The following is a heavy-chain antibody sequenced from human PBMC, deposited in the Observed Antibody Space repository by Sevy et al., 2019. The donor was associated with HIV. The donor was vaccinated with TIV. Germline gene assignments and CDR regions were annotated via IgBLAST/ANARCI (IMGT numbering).Heavy chain of an antibody. V-gene: IGHV1-69*13. CDR2: IIPIFGTA. CDR3: ARSSGSYPFYDAFDI. CDR1: GGTFSSYA. Sequence: ASVKVSCKASGGTFSSYAISWVRQAPGQGLEWMGGIIPIFGTANYAQMFQGRVTITADESTSTAYMELSSLRSEDTAVYYCARSSGSYPFYDAFDIWGQGTMVTVSS. J-gene: IGHJ3*02. D-gene: IGHD1-26*01.